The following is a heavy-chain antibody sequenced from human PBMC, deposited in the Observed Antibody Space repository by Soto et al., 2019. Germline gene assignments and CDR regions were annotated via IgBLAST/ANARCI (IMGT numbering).Heavy chain of an antibody. J-gene: IGHJ4*02. CDR3: AKGGGDRYSSRRWGYYFDY. CDR1: GFTFSSYA. CDR2: ISGSGGST. Sequence: GGSLRLSXAASGFTFSSYAMSWVRQAPGKGLEWVSAISGSGGSTYYAGSVKGRFTISRDNSKNTLYLQMNSLRAEDTAVYYCAKGGGDRYSSRRWGYYFDYWGQGTLVTVSS. D-gene: IGHD6-13*01. V-gene: IGHV3-23*01.